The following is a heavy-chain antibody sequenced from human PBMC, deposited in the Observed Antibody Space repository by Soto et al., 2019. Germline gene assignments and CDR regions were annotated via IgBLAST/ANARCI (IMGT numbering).Heavy chain of an antibody. J-gene: IGHJ6*02. V-gene: IGHV3-23*01. D-gene: IGHD3-10*01. CDR1: GFTFSSYA. Sequence: LRLSCIASGFTFSSYAMTWGRQAPGKGLEWVSVISGSGGITYYADSVKGRFTISRDNSKDTLNLQMNSLRADDTAVYYCARARRGAPYYCTMELWGQGTTVTV. CDR3: ARARRGAPYYCTMEL. CDR2: ISGSGGIT.